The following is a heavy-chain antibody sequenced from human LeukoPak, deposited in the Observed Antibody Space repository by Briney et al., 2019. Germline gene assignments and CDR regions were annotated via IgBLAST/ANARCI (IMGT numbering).Heavy chain of an antibody. J-gene: IGHJ4*02. V-gene: IGHV4-59*12. Sequence: SETLSLTCTVSGGSISSYYWSWIRQPPGKGLEWIGYIYYSGSTNYNPSLKSRVTISVDTSKNQFSLKLSSVTAADTAVYYCAREMSTSYYYDSSGYLGYWGQGTLVTVSS. D-gene: IGHD3-22*01. CDR3: AREMSTSYYYDSSGYLGY. CDR2: IYYSGST. CDR1: GGSISSYY.